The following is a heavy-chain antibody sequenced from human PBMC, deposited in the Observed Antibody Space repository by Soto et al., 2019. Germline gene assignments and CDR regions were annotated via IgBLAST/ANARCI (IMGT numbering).Heavy chain of an antibody. CDR2: ISGSGGST. V-gene: IGHV3-23*01. Sequence: PGGSLRLSCAASGFTFSSYAMSWVRQAPGKGLEWVSAISGSGGSTYYADSVKGRFTISRDNSKNTLYLQMNSLRAEDSSVFYCAKAVLLWFGELFNFDYWGQGTLVTVSS. D-gene: IGHD3-10*01. J-gene: IGHJ4*02. CDR1: GFTFSSYA. CDR3: AKAVLLWFGELFNFDY.